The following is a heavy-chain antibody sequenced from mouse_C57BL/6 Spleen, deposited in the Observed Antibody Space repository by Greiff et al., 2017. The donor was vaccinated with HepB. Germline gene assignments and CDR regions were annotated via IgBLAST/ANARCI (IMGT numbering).Heavy chain of an antibody. V-gene: IGHV1-59*01. CDR1: GYTFTSYW. D-gene: IGHD2-5*01. J-gene: IGHJ3*01. Sequence: VQLKQSGAELVRPGTSVKLSCTASGYTFTSYWMHWVKQRPGQGLEWIGVIDPSDSYTNYNQKFKGKATLTVDTSSSTAYMQLSSLTSEDSAVYYCAMYSNVFAYWGQGTLVTVAA. CDR2: IDPSDSYT. CDR3: AMYSNVFAY.